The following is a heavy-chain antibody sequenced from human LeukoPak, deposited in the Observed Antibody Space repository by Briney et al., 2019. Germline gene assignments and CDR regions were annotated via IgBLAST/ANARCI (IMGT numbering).Heavy chain of an antibody. CDR2: IKTDGSST. D-gene: IGHD5/OR15-5a*01. CDR1: GFTFSSYW. Sequence: PGGSLRLSCAASGFTFSSYWMHWFRQAPGKGLVWVSRIKTDGSSTDHADSVKGRFTISRDNAKNTMYLQMNSLRAEDTAVYYCARGVSGTGPDIWGLGTMVTVSS. V-gene: IGHV3-74*01. J-gene: IGHJ3*02. CDR3: ARGVSGTGPDI.